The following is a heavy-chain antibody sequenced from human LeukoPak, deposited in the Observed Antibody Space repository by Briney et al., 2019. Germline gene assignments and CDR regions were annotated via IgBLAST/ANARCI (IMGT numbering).Heavy chain of an antibody. CDR3: ARAQALPAAMYGDY. V-gene: IGHV1-18*01. D-gene: IGHD2-2*01. CDR2: ISAYNGNT. Sequence: ASVTVSCTASGYTFTSYGISWVRQAPGQGLEWMGWISAYNGNTNYAQKLQGRVTMTTDTSTSTAYMELRSLRSDDTAVYYCARAQALPAAMYGDYWGQGTLVTVSS. J-gene: IGHJ4*02. CDR1: GYTFTSYG.